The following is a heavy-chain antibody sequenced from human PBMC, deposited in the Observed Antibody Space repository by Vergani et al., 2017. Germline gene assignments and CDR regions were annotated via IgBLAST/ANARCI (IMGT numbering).Heavy chain of an antibody. D-gene: IGHD3-22*01. CDR3: ARLYGRDSSGSKYFDY. CDR2: IHPADSDT. CDR1: GYSFTNYW. V-gene: IGHV5-51*01. Sequence: EVQLVQSGAEVKKPGESLKISCQISGYSFTNYWIGWVRQMPGKGLEWMGIIHPADSDTRYSPSFQGQVTISVDKSISTAYLQRSSLRVSDSAMYYCARLYGRDSSGSKYFDYWGQGTLGTVSS. J-gene: IGHJ4*02.